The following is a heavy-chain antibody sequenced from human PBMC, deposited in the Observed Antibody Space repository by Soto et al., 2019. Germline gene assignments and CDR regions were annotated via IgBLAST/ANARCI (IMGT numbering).Heavy chain of an antibody. V-gene: IGHV3-33*01. CDR2: IWYDGSNK. D-gene: IGHD2-15*01. J-gene: IGHJ4*02. CDR1: GFTFSSYG. CDR3: ASDPLLGYCSGGSCHINSYYFDY. Sequence: GGSLRLSCAASGFTFSSYGMHWVRQAPGKGLEWVAVIWYDGSNKYYADSVKGRFTISRDNPKNTLYLQMNSLRAEDTAVYYCASDPLLGYCSGGSCHINSYYFDYWGQGTLVTVSS.